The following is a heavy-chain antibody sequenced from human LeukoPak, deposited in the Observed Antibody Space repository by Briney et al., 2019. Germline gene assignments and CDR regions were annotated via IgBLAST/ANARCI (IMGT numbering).Heavy chain of an antibody. CDR1: GXTFSNAW. CDR2: IKRKTDGGTT. J-gene: IGHJ4*02. CDR3: TTVVRGVITYFDY. D-gene: IGHD3-10*01. Sequence: GGSLRLSCAVSGXTFSNAWMSWVRQAPGKGLEWVARIKRKTDGGTTDYAAPVKGRFTISRDDSKNTLYLQMNSLKTDDTAVYYCTTVVRGVITYFDYWGQGTLVTVSS. V-gene: IGHV3-15*01.